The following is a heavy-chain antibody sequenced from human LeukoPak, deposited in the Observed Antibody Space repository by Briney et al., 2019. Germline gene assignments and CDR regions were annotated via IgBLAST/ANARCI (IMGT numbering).Heavy chain of an antibody. Sequence: GGSLRLSCAASGFTFSSYWMSWVRQAPGKGLEWVANIRQDGSEKYYVDSVKGRFTISRDNAKNSLYLQINSLRAEDTAVYYCARSSYSSSSSVWGQGTMVTVSS. CDR3: ARSSYSSSSSV. CDR1: GFTFSSYW. CDR2: IRQDGSEK. D-gene: IGHD6-6*01. V-gene: IGHV3-7*03. J-gene: IGHJ3*01.